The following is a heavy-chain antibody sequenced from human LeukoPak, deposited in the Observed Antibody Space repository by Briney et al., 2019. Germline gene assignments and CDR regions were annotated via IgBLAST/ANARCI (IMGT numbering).Heavy chain of an antibody. CDR2: INWNGGST. V-gene: IGHV3-20*04. CDR3: ARGSIVVVTAISDAFDI. Sequence: RPGGSLRLSCAASGFTFDDYGTSWVRQAPGKGLEWVSGINWNGGSTGYADSVKGRFTISRDNAKNSLYLQMNSLRAEDTALYYCARGSIVVVTAISDAFDIWGQGTMVTVSS. CDR1: GFTFDDYG. J-gene: IGHJ3*02. D-gene: IGHD2-21*02.